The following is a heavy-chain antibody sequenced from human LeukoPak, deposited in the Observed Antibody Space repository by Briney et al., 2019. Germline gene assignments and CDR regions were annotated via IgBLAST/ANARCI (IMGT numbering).Heavy chain of an antibody. CDR1: GGSISSGDYY. J-gene: IGHJ4*02. CDR3: ARELPYYDYVWGSYRIIDY. Sequence: SETPSLTCTVSGGSISSGDYYWSWIRQPPGKGLEWIGYIYYSGSTYYNPSLKSRVTISVDTPKNQFSLKLSSVTAADTAVYYCARELPYYDYVWGSYRIIDYWGQGTLVTVSS. V-gene: IGHV4-30-4*08. D-gene: IGHD3-16*02. CDR2: IYYSGST.